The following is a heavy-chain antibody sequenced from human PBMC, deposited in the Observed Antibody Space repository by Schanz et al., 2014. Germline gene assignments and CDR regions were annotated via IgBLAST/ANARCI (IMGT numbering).Heavy chain of an antibody. CDR3: VRLAVHDY. Sequence: EVQLLESGGALVQPGGSLRLSCSASGFTFSIYGMSWVRQAPGKGLEWVGHSRNKGHSYTSEYAASVKGRFTISRDDSRNSLYLQMSSLKTEDTAVYYCVRLAVHDYWGQGTLVTVSS. CDR2: SRNKGHSYTS. CDR1: GFTFSIYG. J-gene: IGHJ4*02. V-gene: IGHV3-72*01.